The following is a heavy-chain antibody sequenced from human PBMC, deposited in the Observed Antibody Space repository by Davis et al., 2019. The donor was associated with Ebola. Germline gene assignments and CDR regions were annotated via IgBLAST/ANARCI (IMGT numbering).Heavy chain of an antibody. V-gene: IGHV3-7*01. CDR1: GFTFSSYA. Sequence: GESLKISCAASGFTFSSYAMHWVRQAPGKGLEWVANIKQDGSEKYYVDSVKGRFTISRDNAKNSLYLQMNSLRAEDTAVYYCARDPTGYYDFWSGYSDYWGQGTLVTVSS. CDR2: IKQDGSEK. D-gene: IGHD3-3*01. J-gene: IGHJ4*02. CDR3: ARDPTGYYDFWSGYSDY.